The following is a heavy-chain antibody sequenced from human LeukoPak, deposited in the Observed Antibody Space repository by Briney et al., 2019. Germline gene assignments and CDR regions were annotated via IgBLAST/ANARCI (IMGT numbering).Heavy chain of an antibody. D-gene: IGHD2-15*01. CDR2: IYTSGST. CDR1: GGSISSYY. V-gene: IGHV4-4*07. Sequence: SETLSLTCTVSGGSISSYYWSWIRQPAGKGLEWIGRIYTSGSTNYNPSLKSRVTMSVDTFKNQFSLKLSSVTAADTAVYYCARQGYCSGGSCLDYWGQGTLVTVSS. CDR3: ARQGYCSGGSCLDY. J-gene: IGHJ4*02.